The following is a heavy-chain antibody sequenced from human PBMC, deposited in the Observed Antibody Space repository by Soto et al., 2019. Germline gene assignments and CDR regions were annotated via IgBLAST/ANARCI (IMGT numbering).Heavy chain of an antibody. J-gene: IGHJ5*02. D-gene: IGHD3-9*01. Sequence: SETLSLTCTVSGGSISSGGYYWSWIRQHPGKGLEWIGYIYYSGSTYYNPSPKSRVTISVDTSKNQFSLKLSSVTAADTAVYYCARDLSYDILTGYVVLGRWFDPWGQGTLVTVSS. V-gene: IGHV4-31*03. CDR1: GGSISSGGYY. CDR3: ARDLSYDILTGYVVLGRWFDP. CDR2: IYYSGST.